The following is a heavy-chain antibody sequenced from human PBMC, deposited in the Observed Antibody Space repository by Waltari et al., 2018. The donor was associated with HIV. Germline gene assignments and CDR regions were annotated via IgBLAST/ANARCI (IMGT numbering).Heavy chain of an antibody. CDR3: ARRHSSVGILDS. CDR1: GFTFSNYW. CDR2: SYTDGGTA. V-gene: IGHV3-74*01. J-gene: IGHJ4*02. D-gene: IGHD6-19*01. Sequence: EVQLVESGGGLVQPGGSLRLSCAASGFTFSNYWMHWVRQAPGKGLVWVSRSYTDGGTARYADSVKGRFTISRDNAKNTLYLQMNSLRAEDTAVYYCARRHSSVGILDSWGQGTLVTVSS.